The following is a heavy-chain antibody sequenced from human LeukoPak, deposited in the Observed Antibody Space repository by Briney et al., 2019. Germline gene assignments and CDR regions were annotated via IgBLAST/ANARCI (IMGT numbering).Heavy chain of an antibody. J-gene: IGHJ6*04. CDR3: ARGRFGYGDYSSYYYYGRDV. CDR2: IIPIFGTA. D-gene: IGHD4-17*01. V-gene: IGHV1-69*06. CDR1: GGTFSSYA. Sequence: EASVKVSCKASGGTFSSYAISWVRQAPGQGLEWMGGIIPIFGTANYAQKFQGRVTITADKSTSTAYMELSSLRSEDTAVYYCARGRFGYGDYSSYYYYGRDVWGKGTTVTVSS.